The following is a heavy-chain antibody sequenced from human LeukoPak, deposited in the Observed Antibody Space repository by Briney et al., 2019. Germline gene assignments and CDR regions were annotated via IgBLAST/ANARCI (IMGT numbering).Heavy chain of an antibody. J-gene: IGHJ4*02. CDR1: GFTFSSYA. V-gene: IGHV3-64*04. CDR3: ARESSGFDY. CDR2: IISNGGNT. D-gene: IGHD6-19*01. Sequence: GGSLRLSCSASGFTFSSYAMHWVRQAPGKGLEYVSGIISNGGNTYYADSVKGRFTISRDNAKNSLYLQMNSLRAEDTAVYYCARESSGFDYWGQGTLVTVSS.